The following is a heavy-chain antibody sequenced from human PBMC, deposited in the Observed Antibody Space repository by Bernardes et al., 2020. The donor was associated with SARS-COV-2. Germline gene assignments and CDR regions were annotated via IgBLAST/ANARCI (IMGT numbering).Heavy chain of an antibody. CDR2: ITQSGST. V-gene: IGHV4-34*01. Sequence: SETLSLTCAVYGGSLSDYSWSWIRQAPGKGLEWIGEITQSGSTKYNPSLGRRLTISLDTSKNQVSLKLSSVTAADRAVYYCARGASGVDMILVVIGFSYYFDSWGQGTPVTVSS. D-gene: IGHD3-22*01. CDR3: ARGASGVDMILVVIGFSYYFDS. J-gene: IGHJ4*02. CDR1: GGSLSDYS.